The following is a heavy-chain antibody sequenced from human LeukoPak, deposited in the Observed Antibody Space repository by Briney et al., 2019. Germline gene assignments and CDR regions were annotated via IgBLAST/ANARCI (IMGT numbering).Heavy chain of an antibody. D-gene: IGHD2-15*01. CDR1: GGTFSSYA. CDR3: ARDLGCSGGRCYGMDV. Sequence: ASVKVSCKASGGTFSSYAISWVRQAPGQGLEWMGRIIPILGIANYAQKFQGRVTITADKSTSTAYMELSSLRSEDTAVYYCARDLGCSGGRCYGMDVWGQGTTVTVSS. CDR2: IIPILGIA. J-gene: IGHJ6*02. V-gene: IGHV1-69*04.